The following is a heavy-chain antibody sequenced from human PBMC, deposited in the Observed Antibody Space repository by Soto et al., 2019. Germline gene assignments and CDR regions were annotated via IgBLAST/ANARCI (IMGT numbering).Heavy chain of an antibody. CDR1: GFTFSSYG. J-gene: IGHJ6*02. CDR3: AKDRGYYDSSGQAYYYYYGMDV. Sequence: QVQLVESGGGVVQPGRSLRLSCAASGFTFSSYGMHWVRQAPGKGLEWVAVISYDGSNKYYADSVKGRFTISRDNSKNTLYLQMNSLRAEDTAVYYCAKDRGYYDSSGQAYYYYYGMDVWGQGTTVTVSS. V-gene: IGHV3-30*18. CDR2: ISYDGSNK. D-gene: IGHD3-22*01.